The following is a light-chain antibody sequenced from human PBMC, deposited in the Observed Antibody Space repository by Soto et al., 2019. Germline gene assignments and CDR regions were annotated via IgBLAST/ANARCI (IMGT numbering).Light chain of an antibody. Sequence: LPMDPSPSSLSASLVARVTITCPASQDISNYLNWYQQKPGKATKLLIYDASNLETGVPSRFSGSGSGTDFTFTISSLQPEDIATYYCQQYDNLPLTFGGGTKVDIK. CDR1: QDISNY. V-gene: IGKV1-33*01. CDR2: DAS. CDR3: QQYDNLPLT. J-gene: IGKJ4*01.